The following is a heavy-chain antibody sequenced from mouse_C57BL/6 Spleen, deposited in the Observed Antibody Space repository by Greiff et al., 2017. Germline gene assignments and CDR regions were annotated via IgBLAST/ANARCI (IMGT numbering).Heavy chain of an antibody. CDR2: IWSGGST. D-gene: IGHD2-12*01. Sequence: VQLQQSGPGLVQPSQSLSITCTVSGFSLTSYGVHWVRQSPGKGLEWLGVIWSGGSTDYTAAFISRLSLSKDNSKSQVFFKMNSLQADDTAIYYCARGGYSSYAMDYWGQGTSVTVSS. V-gene: IGHV2-2*01. J-gene: IGHJ4*01. CDR1: GFSLTSYG. CDR3: ARGGYSSYAMDY.